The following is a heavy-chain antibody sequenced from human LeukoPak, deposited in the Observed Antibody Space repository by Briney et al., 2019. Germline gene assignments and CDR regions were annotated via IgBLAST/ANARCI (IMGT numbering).Heavy chain of an antibody. J-gene: IGHJ4*02. V-gene: IGHV3-23*01. CDR2: ISGSGGST. CDR3: AKDGISGPAAIPSFYFDY. CDR1: GFTSSSYA. Sequence: PGASLRLSCAASGFTSSSYAMSWVRQAPGKGLEWVSAISGSGGSTYYADSVKGRFTISRDNSKNTLYLQMNSLRAEDTAVYYCAKDGISGPAAIPSFYFDYWGQGTLVTVSS. D-gene: IGHD2-2*01.